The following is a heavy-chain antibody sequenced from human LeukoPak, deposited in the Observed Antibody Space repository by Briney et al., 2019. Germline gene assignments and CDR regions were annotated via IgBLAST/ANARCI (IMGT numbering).Heavy chain of an antibody. Sequence: GGSLRFSCAASGFTFSSFAMSWVRQAPGKGLEWVSAISGSGGSTYYAASVKGRFTNARDNSKNTLYLQMNSLRAQDTAVYYCAKPFDPPTDYWGQGTLVTVSS. CDR2: ISGSGGST. CDR1: GFTFSSFA. CDR3: AKPFDPPTDY. V-gene: IGHV3-23*01. J-gene: IGHJ4*02.